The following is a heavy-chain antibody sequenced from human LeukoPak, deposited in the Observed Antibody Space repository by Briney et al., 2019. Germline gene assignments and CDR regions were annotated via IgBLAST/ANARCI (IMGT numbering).Heavy chain of an antibody. CDR2: INTATFKT. CDR1: GYIINEYA. D-gene: IGHD4-11*01. CDR3: ARVNDYIGMYYFDF. Sequence: ASVKVSCKVSGYIINEYAIHWVRQAPGQRLEWMGWINTATFKTRYSQKFQGRLTIASDTSASTAYMELSSLRSEDTAIYFCARVNDYIGMYYFDFWGQGTLVTVSS. V-gene: IGHV1-3*04. J-gene: IGHJ4*02.